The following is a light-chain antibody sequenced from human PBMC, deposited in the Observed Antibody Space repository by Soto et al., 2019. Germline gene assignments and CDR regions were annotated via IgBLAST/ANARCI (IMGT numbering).Light chain of an antibody. V-gene: IGLV2-14*01. CDR2: EVS. J-gene: IGLJ3*02. CDR1: SSDVGGYNY. Sequence: QSVLTQPASVSGSPGQSITISCTGTSSDVGGYNYVSWYQQHPGKAPKLMIYEVSNRPSGISNRFSGSKSGNTASLTISGLQAEDEADYYCSSYTSSNFWVFGEGIKLTVL. CDR3: SSYTSSNFWV.